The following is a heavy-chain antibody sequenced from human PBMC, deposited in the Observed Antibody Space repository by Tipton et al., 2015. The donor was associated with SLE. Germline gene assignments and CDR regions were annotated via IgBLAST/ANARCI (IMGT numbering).Heavy chain of an antibody. CDR2: IYHSGST. CDR1: GGSISSGGYY. D-gene: IGHD2-15*01. Sequence: TLSLTCTVSGGSISSGGYYWSWIRQPPGKGLEWIGSIYHSGSTYYNPSLKSRVTISVDTSKNQFSLKLSSVTAADTAVYYCARKYCSGGSCYEDWGQGTLVTVSS. J-gene: IGHJ4*02. CDR3: ARKYCSGGSCYED. V-gene: IGHV4-39*07.